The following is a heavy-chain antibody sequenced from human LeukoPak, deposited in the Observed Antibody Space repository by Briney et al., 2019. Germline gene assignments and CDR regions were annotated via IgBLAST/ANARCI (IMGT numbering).Heavy chain of an antibody. V-gene: IGHV1-2*02. Sequence: ASVKVSCKASGYTFTGYYMHWVRQAPGQGLEWMGWINPNSGGTNYAQKFQGRVTMTRDTSISTAYMELSRLRSDDTAVYYCVTVELWLGRALLFWGQGTLVTVSS. CDR2: INPNSGGT. CDR3: VTVELWLGRALLF. D-gene: IGHD6-19*01. CDR1: GYTFTGYY. J-gene: IGHJ4*02.